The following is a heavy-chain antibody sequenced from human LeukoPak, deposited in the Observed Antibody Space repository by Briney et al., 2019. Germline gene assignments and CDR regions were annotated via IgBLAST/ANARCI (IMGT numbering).Heavy chain of an antibody. CDR3: ARARGDYYDSSGYYPLFDY. J-gene: IGHJ4*02. V-gene: IGHV4-59*01. D-gene: IGHD3-22*01. CDR2: IYYSGNT. Sequence: SETLSLTCTVSGGSISTYYWSWIRQPPGKGLEWIEYIYYSGNTNYNPSLKSRVTISLDRSKSQFSLRLNSVTAADTAVYYCARARGDYYDSSGYYPLFDYWGQGTLVTVSS. CDR1: GGSISTYY.